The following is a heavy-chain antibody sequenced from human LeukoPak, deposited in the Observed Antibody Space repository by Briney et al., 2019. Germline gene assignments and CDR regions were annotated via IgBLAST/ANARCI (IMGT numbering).Heavy chain of an antibody. J-gene: IGHJ1*01. CDR2: IYWDDDK. Sequence: SGPTLVKPTQPLTLTCTFSGFSLSTSGVGVGWIRQPPGKALEWLALIYWDDDKRYSPSLKSRLTITKDTSKNQVVLTMTNMDPVDTATYYCARRLVTATRAEYFQHWGQGTLVTVSS. CDR3: ARRLVTATRAEYFQH. D-gene: IGHD2-21*02. CDR1: GFSLSTSGVG. V-gene: IGHV2-5*02.